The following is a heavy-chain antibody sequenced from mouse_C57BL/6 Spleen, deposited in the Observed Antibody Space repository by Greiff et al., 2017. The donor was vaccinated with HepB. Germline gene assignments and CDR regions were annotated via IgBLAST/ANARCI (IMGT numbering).Heavy chain of an antibody. Sequence: EVQRVESGGGLVQPGGSLSLSCAASGFTFTDYYMSWVRQPPGKALEWLGFIRNKANGYTTEYSASVKGRFTISRDNSQSILYLQMNALRAEDSATYYCARSLYGSSYDYFDYWGQGTTLTVSS. J-gene: IGHJ2*01. D-gene: IGHD1-1*01. CDR2: IRNKANGYTT. V-gene: IGHV7-3*01. CDR1: GFTFTDYY. CDR3: ARSLYGSSYDYFDY.